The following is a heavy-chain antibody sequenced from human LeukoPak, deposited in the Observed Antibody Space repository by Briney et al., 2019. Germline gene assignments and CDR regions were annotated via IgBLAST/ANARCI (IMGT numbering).Heavy chain of an antibody. CDR2: IYHSGIT. V-gene: IGHV4-38-2*02. Sequence: SETLSLTCAVSGYSISSGYYWGWIRQPPGKGLEWIGSIYHSGITYYNPSLKSRVTISVDTSKNQFSLKLSSVTAADTAVYYCARDPDGGPDYWGQGTLVTVSS. CDR1: GYSISSGYY. J-gene: IGHJ4*02. CDR3: ARDPDGGPDY. D-gene: IGHD3-16*01.